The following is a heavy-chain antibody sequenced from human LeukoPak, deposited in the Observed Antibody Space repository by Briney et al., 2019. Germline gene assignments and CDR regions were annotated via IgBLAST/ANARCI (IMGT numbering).Heavy chain of an antibody. V-gene: IGHV3-9*01. Sequence: GGSLRLSCAASGFTFDDYAMHWVRQAPGKGLEWVSGISWNSGSIGYADSVKGRFTISRDNAKNSLYLQMNSLRAEDTAVYYCARAAGYSRLLDYWGQGTLVTVSS. CDR2: ISWNSGSI. CDR1: GFTFDDYA. D-gene: IGHD6-13*01. J-gene: IGHJ4*02. CDR3: ARAAGYSRLLDY.